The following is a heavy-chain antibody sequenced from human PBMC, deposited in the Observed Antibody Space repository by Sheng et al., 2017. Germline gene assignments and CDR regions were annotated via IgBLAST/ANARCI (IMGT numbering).Heavy chain of an antibody. CDR3: ARSSSGWQYYFDY. V-gene: IGHV1-69*02. D-gene: IGHD6-19*01. CDR2: IIPILGIA. CDR1: GGTFSSYT. J-gene: IGHJ4*02. Sequence: QVQLVQSGAEVKKPGSSVKVSCKASGGTFSSYTISWVRQAPGQGLEWMGRIIPILGIANYAQKFQGRVTITADKSTSTAYMELSSLRSEDTAVYYCARSSSGWQYYFDYWGQGTLVTVSS.